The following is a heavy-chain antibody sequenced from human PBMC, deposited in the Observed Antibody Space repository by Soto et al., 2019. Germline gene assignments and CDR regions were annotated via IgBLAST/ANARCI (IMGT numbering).Heavy chain of an antibody. V-gene: IGHV2-26*03. J-gene: IGHJ6*02. CDR3: ARLVADSSWYYYGLDV. Sequence: QVTLKESGPVLVKATETLTLTCSISGFSLTTGRMGVSWIRQPPGKALEWLAHIFSNNERSYTTSLQNRLSISAATSNRQVVLPMTDVGPVDAATYFCARLVADSSWYYYGLDVWGQGASVTVS. CDR2: IFSNNER. D-gene: IGHD3-10*01. CDR1: GFSLTTGRMG.